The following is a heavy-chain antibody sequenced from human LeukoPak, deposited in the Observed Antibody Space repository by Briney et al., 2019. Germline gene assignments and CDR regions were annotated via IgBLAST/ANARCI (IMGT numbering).Heavy chain of an antibody. CDR1: GYTLTELS. J-gene: IGHJ4*02. Sequence: ASVKVSCKVSGYTLTELSIHWVRQAPGKGLEWMGGFDPEDGETIYAQKFQGRVTMTEDTSTDTAYMELSSLRSEDTAVYYCATAWSRSWNLANYWGQGTLVTVSS. D-gene: IGHD1-7*01. CDR3: ATAWSRSWNLANY. CDR2: FDPEDGET. V-gene: IGHV1-24*01.